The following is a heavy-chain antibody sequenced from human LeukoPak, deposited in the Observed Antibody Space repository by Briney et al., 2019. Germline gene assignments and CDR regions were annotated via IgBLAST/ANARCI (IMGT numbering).Heavy chain of an antibody. CDR2: IYHSESS. J-gene: IGHJ4*02. CDR3: ARDGAGVGYFDY. D-gene: IGHD3-10*01. V-gene: IGHV4-30-2*01. Sequence: SETLSLTCAVSGGSISSGGYSWSWVRQPPGEGLEWIGYIYHSESSYYNPSLKSRVTISVDRSKNQFSLKLSSVTAADTAVYYCARDGAGVGYFDYWGQGTLVTVSS. CDR1: GGSISSGGYS.